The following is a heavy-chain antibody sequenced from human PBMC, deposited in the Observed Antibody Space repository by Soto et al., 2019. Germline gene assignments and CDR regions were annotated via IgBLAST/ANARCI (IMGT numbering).Heavy chain of an antibody. Sequence: QVQLVESGGGVVQPGRSLRLSCAASGFTFSSYGMHWVRQAPGKGLEWVAIISYDGSNKYYADSLKGRFTISRDNSKKPLYLQMNSLRAEDTAVYYCAKSAIGTTNWFGPWGQGTLVTVSS. D-gene: IGHD1-7*01. CDR3: AKSAIGTTNWFGP. CDR1: GFTFSSYG. V-gene: IGHV3-30*18. CDR2: ISYDGSNK. J-gene: IGHJ5*02.